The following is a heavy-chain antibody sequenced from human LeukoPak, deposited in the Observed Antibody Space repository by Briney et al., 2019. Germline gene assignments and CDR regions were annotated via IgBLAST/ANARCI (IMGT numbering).Heavy chain of an antibody. CDR1: GFSFRDYW. Sequence: GGSLRLSCAASGFSFRDYWMHCVRQAPGKGLVWVSRINSDGRNIAYADSVKGRFTISRDNAKNTLYLEMNSLTIEDTAVYYCARAISWNGAQGHMDVWGKGTTVTVS. V-gene: IGHV3-74*03. D-gene: IGHD1-1*01. CDR2: INSDGRNI. J-gene: IGHJ6*03. CDR3: ARAISWNGAQGHMDV.